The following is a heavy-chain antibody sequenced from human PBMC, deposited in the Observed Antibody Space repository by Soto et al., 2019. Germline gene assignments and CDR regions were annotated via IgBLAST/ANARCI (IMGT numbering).Heavy chain of an antibody. J-gene: IGHJ4*02. V-gene: IGHV1-69*13. Sequence: GASVKVSCKASGGTFSSYAISWVRQAPGQGLEWMGGIIPIFGTANYAQKFQGRVTITADGSTSTAYMELSSLRSEDTAVYYCARGQSITVFDYWGQGTLVTVSS. CDR3: ARGQSITVFDY. CDR2: IIPIFGTA. CDR1: GGTFSSYA. D-gene: IGHD1-20*01.